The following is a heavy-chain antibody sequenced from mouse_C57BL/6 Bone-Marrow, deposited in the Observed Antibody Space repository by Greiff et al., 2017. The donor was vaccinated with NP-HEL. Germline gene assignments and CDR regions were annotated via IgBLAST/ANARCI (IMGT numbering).Heavy chain of an antibody. CDR3: AREGYYSNPYYYAMDY. Sequence: VQLQQSGAELVMPGASVKLSCKASGYTFTSYWMHWVKQRPGQGLEWIGEIDPSDSYTNYNQKFKGKSTLTVDKSSSTASMQLSSLTSEDSAVYYCAREGYYSNPYYYAMDYWGQGTSVTVSS. V-gene: IGHV1-69*01. J-gene: IGHJ4*01. CDR2: IDPSDSYT. CDR1: GYTFTSYW. D-gene: IGHD2-5*01.